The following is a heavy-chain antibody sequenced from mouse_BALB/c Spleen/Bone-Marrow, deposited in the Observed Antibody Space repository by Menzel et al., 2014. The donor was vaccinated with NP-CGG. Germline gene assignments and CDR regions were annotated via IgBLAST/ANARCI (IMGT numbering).Heavy chain of an antibody. CDR1: GFTFSSYD. CDR2: IKVNGDTT. J-gene: IGHJ3*01. CDR3: ARGYVFSSWFAY. Sequence: EVMLVESGGGLVQPGGSLKLSCAASGFTFSSYDVSWGRQTPDGRLQMSATIKVNGDTTYHPDSVKGRFTISRDNVKNPLFLQMSSLKSEDTAIYYCARGYVFSSWFAYWGQGTLVTVSA. V-gene: IGHV5-6-3*01.